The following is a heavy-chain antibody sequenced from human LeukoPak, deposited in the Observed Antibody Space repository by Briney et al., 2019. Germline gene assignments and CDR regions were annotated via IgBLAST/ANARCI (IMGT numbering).Heavy chain of an antibody. J-gene: IGHJ6*02. CDR2: IYYSGST. Sequence: SETLSLTCTVSGGSISSSSYYWGWIRQPPGKGLEWIGSIYYSGSTYYNPSLKSRVTISVDTSKNQFSLKLSSVTAADTAVYYCAREGTRPSYYYYGMDVWGQGTTVTVSS. V-gene: IGHV4-39*07. CDR1: GGSISSSSYY. CDR3: AREGTRPSYYYYGMDV.